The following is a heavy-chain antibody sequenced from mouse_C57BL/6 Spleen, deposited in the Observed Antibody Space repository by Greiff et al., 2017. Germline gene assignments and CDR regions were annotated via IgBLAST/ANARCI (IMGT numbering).Heavy chain of an antibody. V-gene: IGHV5-4*01. Sequence: EVMLVESGGGLVKPGGSLKLSCAASGFTFSSYAMSWVRQTPEKRLEWVATISDGGSYTYYPDNVKGRFTISRDNAKNNLYLQMSHLKSEDTAMYYCARDRYYDYDVGYYAMDYWGQGTSVTVSS. J-gene: IGHJ4*01. CDR1: GFTFSSYA. CDR2: ISDGGSYT. CDR3: ARDRYYDYDVGYYAMDY. D-gene: IGHD2-4*01.